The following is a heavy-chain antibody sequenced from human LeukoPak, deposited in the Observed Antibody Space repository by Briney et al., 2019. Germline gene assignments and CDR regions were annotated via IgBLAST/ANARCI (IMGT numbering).Heavy chain of an antibody. CDR1: GYTFTSYG. D-gene: IGHD2-2*01. J-gene: IGHJ6*03. V-gene: IGHV1-18*01. CDR2: ISAYNGNT. Sequence: GASVKVSCKASGYTFTSYGISWVRQAPGQGLEWMGWISAYNGNTNYAQKLQGRVTMTTDTSTSTAYMELRSLGSDETAVYYCAGPGYCSSTSCYAGGEAPMDVWGKGTTVTVSS. CDR3: AGPGYCSSTSCYAGGEAPMDV.